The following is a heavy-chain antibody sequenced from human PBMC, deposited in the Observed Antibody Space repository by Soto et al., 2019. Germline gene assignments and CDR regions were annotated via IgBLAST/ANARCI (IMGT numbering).Heavy chain of an antibody. V-gene: IGHV1-46*01. D-gene: IGHD3-10*01. CDR3: ARDGTFGDPGPNWFDP. CDR2: INPSGGST. J-gene: IGHJ5*02. CDR1: GYTFTSYY. Sequence: GASVKVSCKASGYTFTSYYMHWVRQAPGQGLEWMGIINPSGGSTSYAQKFQGRVTMTRDTSTSTVYMELSSLRSEDTAVYYCARDGTFGDPGPNWFDPWGQGTLVTVSS.